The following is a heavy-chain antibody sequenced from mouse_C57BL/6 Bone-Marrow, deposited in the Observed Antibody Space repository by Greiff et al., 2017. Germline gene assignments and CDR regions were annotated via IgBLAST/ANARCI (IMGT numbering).Heavy chain of an antibody. V-gene: IGHV5-9*01. D-gene: IGHD1-1*01. CDR1: GFTFSSYT. J-gene: IGHJ4*01. CDR3: ARRDGMGAMDY. Sequence: EVKVVESGGGLVKPGGSLKLSCAASGFTFSSYTMSWVRQTPEKRLEWVATISGGGGNTYYPDSVKGRFTISRDNAKNTLYLQMSSLRSEDTALYYCARRDGMGAMDYWGQGTSVTVSS. CDR2: ISGGGGNT.